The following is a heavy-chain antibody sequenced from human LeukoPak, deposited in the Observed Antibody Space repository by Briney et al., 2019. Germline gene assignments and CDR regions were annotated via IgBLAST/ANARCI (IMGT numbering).Heavy chain of an antibody. CDR1: GGSISSGDYY. Sequence: SQTLSLTCTVSGGSISSGDYYWSWIRQPPGKGLEWIGYIYYSGSTYYNPSLKSRVTISVDTSKDQFSLKLSSMTAADTAVYYCARVDCSSTSCAEASHNWFDPWGQGTLVTVSS. CDR3: ARVDCSSTSCAEASHNWFDP. V-gene: IGHV4-30-4*08. D-gene: IGHD2-2*01. J-gene: IGHJ5*02. CDR2: IYYSGST.